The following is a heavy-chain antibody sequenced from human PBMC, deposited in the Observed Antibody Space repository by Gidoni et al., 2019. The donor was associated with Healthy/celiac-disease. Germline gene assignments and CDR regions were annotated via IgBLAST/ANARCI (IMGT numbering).Heavy chain of an antibody. CDR2: ISYDGSNK. D-gene: IGHD2-2*02. V-gene: IGHV3-30*18. J-gene: IGHJ3*02. Sequence: QVQLVESGGGVVQPGRSLRLSCAASGFTFSSYGMHWVRQAPGKGLEWVAVISYDGSNKYYADSVKGRFTISRDNSKNTLYLQMNSLRAEDTAVYYCAKLRGDIVVVPAAIRSRDDAFDIWGQGTMVTVSS. CDR3: AKLRGDIVVVPAAIRSRDDAFDI. CDR1: GFTFSSYG.